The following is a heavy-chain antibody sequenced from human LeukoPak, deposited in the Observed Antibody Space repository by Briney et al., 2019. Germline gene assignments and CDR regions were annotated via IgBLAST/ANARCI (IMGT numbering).Heavy chain of an antibody. V-gene: IGHV3-30-3*01. J-gene: IGHJ4*02. CDR1: GLTVSSDA. D-gene: IGHD6-13*01. CDR2: ISFDGSNI. CDR3: ARRVDMQAAAGIDY. Sequence: PGGSLRLFRAAAGLTVSSDAMHWARHPPDKWLEWVAIISFDGSNIYYADSVQGRFTLSRDNSKNTLYLQMNSLRAEDTALYYCARRVDMQAAAGIDYWGQGTLVTVSS.